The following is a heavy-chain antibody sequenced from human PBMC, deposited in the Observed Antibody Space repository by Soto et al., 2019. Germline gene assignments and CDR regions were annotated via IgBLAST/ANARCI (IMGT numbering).Heavy chain of an antibody. Sequence: PGGSLRLSCAASGFTFSTYSMNWVRQAPGKGLEWVSYISSSSSTIFYTDSVKGRFTVSRDNAKNSLYLQMNSLRAEDKGVYYCAREGDCSGGSCYSGLHSWGQGTLVTVSS. CDR2: ISSSSSTI. CDR3: AREGDCSGGSCYSGLHS. J-gene: IGHJ5*02. V-gene: IGHV3-48*01. D-gene: IGHD2-15*01. CDR1: GFTFSTYS.